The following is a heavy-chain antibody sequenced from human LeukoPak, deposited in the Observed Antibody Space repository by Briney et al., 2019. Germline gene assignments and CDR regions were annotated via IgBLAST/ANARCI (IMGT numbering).Heavy chain of an antibody. CDR1: GGSISSYY. D-gene: IGHD6-19*01. CDR3: ATQQWLGTYYFDY. CDR2: IYYSGST. Sequence: PSETLSLTCTVSGGSISSYYWSWIRQPPGKGLEWIGYIYYSGSTNYNPSLKSRVTISVDTSKNQFSLKLSSVTAADTAVYYCATQQWLGTYYFDYWGQGTLVTVSS. J-gene: IGHJ4*02. V-gene: IGHV4-59*01.